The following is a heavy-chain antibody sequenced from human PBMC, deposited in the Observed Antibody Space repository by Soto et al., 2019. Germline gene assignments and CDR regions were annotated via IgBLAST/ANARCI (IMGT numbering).Heavy chain of an antibody. CDR2: INHSGST. V-gene: IGHV4-34*01. J-gene: IGHJ4*02. D-gene: IGHD3-9*01. CDR3: GRQVTYDILAPPCLLDY. CDR1: GGSFSGYY. Sequence: SETLSLTCAVYGGSFSGYYWSWIRQPPGKGLEWIGEINHSGSTNYNPSIKSRVTISVDTSKNQFSLKLSSVTAADTAVYYCGRQVTYDILAPPCLLDYWGQGSLVTVSS.